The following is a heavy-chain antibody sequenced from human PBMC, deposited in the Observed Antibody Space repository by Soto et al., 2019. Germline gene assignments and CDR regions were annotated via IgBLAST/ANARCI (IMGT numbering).Heavy chain of an antibody. CDR1: GHTLINYY. CDR3: AINYYDSSAYLY. CDR2: IDPSGNGT. Sequence: QVQLVQSGAEVKKPGASVKVSCKASGHTLINYYMHWVRQAPGQGLDWLGKIDPSGNGTSYAERFQGRITLTSDTSTNTVYVELSSLRSEDTVIYYCAINYYDSSAYLYWGQGTLVTVSS. V-gene: IGHV1-46*01. J-gene: IGHJ4*02. D-gene: IGHD3-22*01.